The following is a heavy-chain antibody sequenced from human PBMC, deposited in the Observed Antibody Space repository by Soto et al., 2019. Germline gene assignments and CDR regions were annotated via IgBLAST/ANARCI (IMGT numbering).Heavy chain of an antibody. D-gene: IGHD3-10*01. CDR3: ARNSFQNGLGEIDAPLNWLAP. V-gene: IGHV4-39*01. CDR1: GGSISSISYF. CDR2: IHYSGTT. J-gene: IGHJ5*02. Sequence: SETLSLTCTVSGGSISSISYFWVWIRQPPGKGLEWIGSIHYSGTTYCTPSLKSRVTISVDTSKKQFSLRLNSVTAADTAVYYCARNSFQNGLGEIDAPLNWLAPCGQGSLVTVAS.